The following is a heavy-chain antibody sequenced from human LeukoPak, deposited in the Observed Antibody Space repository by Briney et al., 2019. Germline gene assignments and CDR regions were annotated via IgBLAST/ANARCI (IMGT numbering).Heavy chain of an antibody. J-gene: IGHJ4*02. Sequence: SVKVSCKTSGYTLSHYGISWVRQAPGQGPEWMGWINPNSGGTNYAQKFQGRVTMTRDTSISTAYMELSRLRSDDTAVYYCARGRGYSYGLDYWGQGTLVTVSS. CDR1: GYTLSHYG. CDR3: ARGRGYSYGLDY. CDR2: INPNSGGT. V-gene: IGHV1-2*02. D-gene: IGHD5-18*01.